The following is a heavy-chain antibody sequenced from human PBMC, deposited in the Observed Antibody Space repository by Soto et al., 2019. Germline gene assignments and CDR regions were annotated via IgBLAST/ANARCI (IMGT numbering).Heavy chain of an antibody. J-gene: IGHJ6*02. CDR3: AKDLAYHLYYYYYGMHV. D-gene: IGHD2-15*01. CDR2: ISGSGGST. CDR1: GFTFSSYA. Sequence: GGSLRLSCAASGFTFSSYAMSWVRQAPGKGLEWVSAISGSGGSTSYADSVKGRLTISRDNSKNTLYLQMNSLRAEDTAVYYCAKDLAYHLYYYYYGMHVWGQGTTVTVAS. V-gene: IGHV3-23*01.